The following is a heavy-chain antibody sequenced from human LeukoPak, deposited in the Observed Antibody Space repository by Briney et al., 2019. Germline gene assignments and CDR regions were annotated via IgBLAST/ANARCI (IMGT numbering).Heavy chain of an antibody. J-gene: IGHJ4*02. CDR1: GFTFTSSA. D-gene: IGHD3-22*01. CDR2: IVVGSGNT. CDR3: AAVYDDSSGYPVDY. V-gene: IGHV1-58*02. Sequence: GTSVKVSCKASGFTFTSSAMQWVRQARGQRLEWMGWIVVGSGNTNYAQKFQERVTITRDMSTSTAYMELSSLRSEDTAVYYCAAVYDDSSGYPVDYWGQGTLVTVSS.